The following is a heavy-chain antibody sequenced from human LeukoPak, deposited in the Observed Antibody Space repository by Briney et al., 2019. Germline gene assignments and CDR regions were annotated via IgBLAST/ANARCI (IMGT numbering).Heavy chain of an antibody. D-gene: IGHD6-13*01. V-gene: IGHV3-48*01. CDR1: GFTFSSYD. CDR3: ARGRIAATFYYYYMDV. CDR2: ISSSSTTI. J-gene: IGHJ6*03. Sequence: PPGGSLRLSCAASGFTFSSYDMSWVRQAPGKGLEWVSYISSSSTTIYYADSVKGRFTISRDNAKNSLYLQMNTLRAEDTAVYYCARGRIAATFYYYYMDVWGKGTTVTVSS.